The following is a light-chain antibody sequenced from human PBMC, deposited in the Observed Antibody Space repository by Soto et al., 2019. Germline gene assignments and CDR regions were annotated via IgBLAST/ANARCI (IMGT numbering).Light chain of an antibody. CDR2: DVS. CDR1: SSDVGGYNY. V-gene: IGLV2-14*01. CDR3: SSYTSSSTLLYV. Sequence: QSALTQPASVSGSPGQSITISCTGTSSDVGGYNYVSWYQQHPGNAPKLMIYDVSNRPSGVSNRFSGSKSGNTASLTFSGLQAEDEADYYCSSYTSSSTLLYVFGTGTKVTVL. J-gene: IGLJ1*01.